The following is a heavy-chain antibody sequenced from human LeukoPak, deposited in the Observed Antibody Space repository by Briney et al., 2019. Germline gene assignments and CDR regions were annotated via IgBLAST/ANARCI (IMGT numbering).Heavy chain of an antibody. D-gene: IGHD3-10*01. Sequence: PGGSLRLSCAASGFTFSSYWMHWVRQAPGKGLVWVSRITNDGSPTSYADSVKGRFTISRDNAKNTLYLQMNSLRVEDTAVYYCARGNSHAFDIWGQGTMVTVSS. CDR1: GFTFSSYW. CDR2: ITNDGSPT. V-gene: IGHV3-74*01. CDR3: ARGNSHAFDI. J-gene: IGHJ3*02.